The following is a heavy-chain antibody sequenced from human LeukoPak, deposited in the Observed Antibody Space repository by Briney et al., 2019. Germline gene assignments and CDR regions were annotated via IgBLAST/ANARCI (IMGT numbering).Heavy chain of an antibody. V-gene: IGHV3-15*01. CDR3: TTVLRYNSGSYSDH. J-gene: IGHJ5*02. D-gene: IGHD3-10*01. Sequence: GGSLRLSCAASGFTFSNTWMSWVRQAPGRGLEWVGRIKSKTDGETINYAAPVKGTFTISRDDSENTLYLQMNSLKTEDTAVYYCTTVLRYNSGSYSDHWGQGTLVTVSS. CDR1: GFTFSNTW. CDR2: IKSKTDGETI.